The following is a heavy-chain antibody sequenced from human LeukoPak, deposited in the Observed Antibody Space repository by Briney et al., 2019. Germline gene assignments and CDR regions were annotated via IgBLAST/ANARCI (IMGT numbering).Heavy chain of an antibody. CDR2: IIPILGIA. Sequence: SVKVSCKASGGTFSSYAISWVRQAPGQGLEWMGRIIPILGIANYAQKFQGRVTITADKSTSTACMELSSLRSEDTAVYYCARGQQLVLVSLYFDLWGRGTLVTVSS. CDR1: GGTFSSYA. D-gene: IGHD6-13*01. V-gene: IGHV1-69*04. J-gene: IGHJ2*01. CDR3: ARGQQLVLVSLYFDL.